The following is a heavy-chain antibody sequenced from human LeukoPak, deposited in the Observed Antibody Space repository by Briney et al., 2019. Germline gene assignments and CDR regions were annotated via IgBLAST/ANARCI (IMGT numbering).Heavy chain of an antibody. V-gene: IGHV3-7*01. CDR3: AREPTYYDFWSGYDHHGWFDP. CDR2: IKQDGSEK. D-gene: IGHD3-3*01. Sequence: GGSLRLSCAASGFTFSSYWMSWVRQAPGRGLEWVANIKQDGSEKYYVASVKGRFTISRDNAKNSLYLQVNSLRAEDTAVYYCAREPTYYDFWSGYDHHGWFDPWGQGTLVTVSS. J-gene: IGHJ5*02. CDR1: GFTFSSYW.